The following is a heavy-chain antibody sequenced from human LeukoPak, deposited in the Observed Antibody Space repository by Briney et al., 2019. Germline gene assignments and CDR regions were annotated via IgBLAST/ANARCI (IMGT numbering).Heavy chain of an antibody. CDR1: GGSISSSSYY. D-gene: IGHD7-27*01. V-gene: IGHV4-39*02. J-gene: IGHJ6*02. Sequence: PSETLSLTCTVSGGSISSSSYYWGWIRQPPGKGLEWIGSIYYSGSTYYNPSLKSRVTISVDTSKNQFSLKLSSVTAAGTAVYHCAREWGHPPYYYYGMDVWGQGTTVTVSS. CDR2: IYYSGST. CDR3: AREWGHPPYYYYGMDV.